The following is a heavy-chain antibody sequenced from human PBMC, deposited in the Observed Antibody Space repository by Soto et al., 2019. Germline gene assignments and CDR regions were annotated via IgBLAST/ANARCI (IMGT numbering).Heavy chain of an antibody. J-gene: IGHJ6*01. CDR1: GYTFTSYG. CDR3: ARAVSSXDFWSGYYTGRYYGMDV. V-gene: IGHV1-18*04. Sequence: APVKVSCKASGYTFTSYGISWVRQAPGQGLEWMGWISAYNGNTNYAQKLQGRVTMTTDTSTSTAYMELRSLRSDDTAVYYCARAVSSXDFWSGYYTGRYYGMDVWGQGTTVTVSS. D-gene: IGHD3-3*01. CDR2: ISAYNGNT.